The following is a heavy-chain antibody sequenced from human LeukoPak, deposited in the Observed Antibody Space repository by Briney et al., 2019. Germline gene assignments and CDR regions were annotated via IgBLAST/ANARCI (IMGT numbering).Heavy chain of an antibody. J-gene: IGHJ4*02. D-gene: IGHD5-24*01. V-gene: IGHV1-69*01. CDR3: ARGSRDAYTLIFDY. CDR2: IIPIFGTA. CDR1: GGTFSSYA. Sequence: ASVKVSCKASGGTFSSYAISWVRQAPGQGLEWMGGIIPIFGTANYAQKFQGRVTITADESTSTAYMELSSLRSEDTAVYYCARGSRDAYTLIFDYWGQGPLVPVSS.